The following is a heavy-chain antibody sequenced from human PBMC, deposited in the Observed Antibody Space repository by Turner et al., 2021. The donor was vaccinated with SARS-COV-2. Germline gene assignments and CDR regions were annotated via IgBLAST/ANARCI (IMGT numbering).Heavy chain of an antibody. D-gene: IGHD6-13*01. CDR1: GFTFSIYW. Sequence: EVQLVESGGGLVQPGGSLRLSCAASGFTFSIYWMSWVRQAPGKGLEWVANKKQDGSEKYYVDSVKGRFTISRDNAKNSLYLQMNSLRAEDTAVYYCARLAGSSWHFDYWGQGTLVTVSS. J-gene: IGHJ4*02. CDR2: KKQDGSEK. V-gene: IGHV3-7*01. CDR3: ARLAGSSWHFDY.